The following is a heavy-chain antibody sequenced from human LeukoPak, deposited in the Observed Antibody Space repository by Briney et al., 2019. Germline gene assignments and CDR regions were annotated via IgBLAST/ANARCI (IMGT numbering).Heavy chain of an antibody. D-gene: IGHD6-19*01. CDR3: ARGYQPVAGTRPVSYYYYMDV. Sequence: SETLSLTGTVSGGSISSYYWSWIRQPPGKGLEWIGYIYYSGSTNYNPSLKSRVTISVDTSKNQFSLKLSSVTAADTAVYYCARGYQPVAGTRPVSYYYYMDVWGKGTTVTVSS. CDR2: IYYSGST. V-gene: IGHV4-59*01. CDR1: GGSISSYY. J-gene: IGHJ6*03.